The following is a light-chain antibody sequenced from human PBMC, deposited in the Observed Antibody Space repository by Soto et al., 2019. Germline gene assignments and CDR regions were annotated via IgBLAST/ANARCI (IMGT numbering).Light chain of an antibody. J-gene: IGKJ5*01. Sequence: EILLTQSPDTLSLSPGERVTVSCRASQSVSSYLAWYQQKPGQAPRLLIYDGSNRATGIPARFSGTGSGTDFTLTIRSLEPEDFAVYHCQQRSNWITFGQGTRLEIK. CDR1: QSVSSY. V-gene: IGKV3-11*01. CDR3: QQRSNWIT. CDR2: DGS.